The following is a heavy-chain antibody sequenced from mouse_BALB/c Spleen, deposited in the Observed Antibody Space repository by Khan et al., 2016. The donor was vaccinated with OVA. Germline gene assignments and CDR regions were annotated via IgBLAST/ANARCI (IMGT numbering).Heavy chain of an antibody. Sequence: VELVESGAELVRPGTSVKISCKASGYTFTNYWLGWIKQRPGHGLEWIGDIYPGGDYTNYNEKFKGKATLTAGTSSSTAYMQLSGLTSEDSTVYFCARWATWYFDVWGAGTTVTVSS. CDR3: ARWATWYFDV. V-gene: IGHV1-63*02. D-gene: IGHD3-1*01. J-gene: IGHJ1*01. CDR1: GYTFTNYW. CDR2: IYPGGDYT.